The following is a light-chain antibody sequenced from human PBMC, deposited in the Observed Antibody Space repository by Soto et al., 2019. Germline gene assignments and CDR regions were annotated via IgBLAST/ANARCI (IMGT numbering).Light chain of an antibody. V-gene: IGLV2-11*01. J-gene: IGLJ1*01. Sequence: QSALTQPRSVSGSPGQSVTISCTGTSSDVGGYNYVSWYQQHPGKAPKLMIYDVSKRPSGVPDRFAGSKSGNTASLTISGLQSEDEADYDCCSYARSYYVFGTGTKLTFL. CDR3: CSYARSYYV. CDR1: SSDVGGYNY. CDR2: DVS.